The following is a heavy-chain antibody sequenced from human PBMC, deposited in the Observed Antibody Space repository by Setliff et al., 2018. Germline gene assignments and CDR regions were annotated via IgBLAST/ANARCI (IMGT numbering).Heavy chain of an antibody. CDR2: IHASGST. J-gene: IGHJ5*02. Sequence: PSETLSLTCAVSGGSISSGDHYWSWIRQPAGKGLEWIGRIHASGSTNYNPSLKSRVTRSVDTSKNQFSLKLTSVTAADTAVYYCARSGDYGSGRLSPWGQGTLVTVSS. V-gene: IGHV4-61*02. CDR3: ARSGDYGSGRLSP. CDR1: GGSISSGDHY. D-gene: IGHD3-10*01.